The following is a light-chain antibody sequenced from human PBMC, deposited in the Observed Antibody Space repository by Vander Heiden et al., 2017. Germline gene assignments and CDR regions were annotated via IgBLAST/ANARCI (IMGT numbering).Light chain of an antibody. CDR1: QSVSRNY. J-gene: IGKJ4*01. CDR2: DAS. CDR3: LQYGSRPFT. V-gene: IGKV3D-20*01. Sequence: VLTQSSATPSLSPGDSVTFPCGASQSVSRNYIAWYQQKSGLPPRLVIYDASTRASGIPDRFSGSGSGTEFTLSISRLEPEDLAVFYCLQYGSRPFTFGGGTTVEIK.